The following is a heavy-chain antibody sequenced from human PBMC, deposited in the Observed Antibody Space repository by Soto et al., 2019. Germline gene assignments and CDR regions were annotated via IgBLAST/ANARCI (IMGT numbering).Heavy chain of an antibody. CDR1: GFTFSSFW. Sequence: AGWSLRLSCADSGFTFSSFWMHWVRQAPGKGLVWVSRINNDGSSTAYADSVKGRFTISRDNAKSTLYLQVTSLRAEDTAVYYCARDPLIGNTDYGLDVWGQGTTVTVSS. V-gene: IGHV3-74*01. D-gene: IGHD2-21*01. CDR3: ARDPLIGNTDYGLDV. J-gene: IGHJ6*02. CDR2: INNDGSST.